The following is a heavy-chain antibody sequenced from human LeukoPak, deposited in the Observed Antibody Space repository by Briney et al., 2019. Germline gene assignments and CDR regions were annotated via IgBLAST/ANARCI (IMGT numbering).Heavy chain of an antibody. CDR3: ARRSYGSGLIDY. J-gene: IGHJ4*02. Sequence: SETLSLTCAVYGGSFSGYYWSWIRQPPGKGLEWIGEINHSGSTNYNPSLKSRVTISVDTSKNQFSLKLSSVTAADTAVYYCARRSYGSGLIDYWGQGTLVTVSS. V-gene: IGHV4-34*01. D-gene: IGHD3-10*01. CDR1: GGSFSGYY. CDR2: INHSGST.